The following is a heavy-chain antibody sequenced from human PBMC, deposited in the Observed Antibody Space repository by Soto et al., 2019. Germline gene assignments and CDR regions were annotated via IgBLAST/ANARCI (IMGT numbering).Heavy chain of an antibody. D-gene: IGHD2-21*02. J-gene: IGHJ4*01. CDR3: ASATPKVGTTTHFDS. V-gene: IGHV3-53*01. CDR2: VSSGGNT. Sequence: PGGSLRLSCAAFXFTVNSNYMSWVRQAPGKGLEWVSTVSSGGNTYYADSVKGRFTISRDNSKDTVYLQMKSLRAEDTAVYYCASATPKVGTTTHFDSWGHGTLVTVSS. CDR1: XFTVNSNY.